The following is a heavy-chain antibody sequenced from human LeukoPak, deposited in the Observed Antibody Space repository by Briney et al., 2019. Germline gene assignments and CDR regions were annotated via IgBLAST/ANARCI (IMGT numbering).Heavy chain of an antibody. CDR3: ARDSSSGYYDY. Sequence: GGSPRLSCAASGFTFSSYSMNWVRQAPGKGLEWVSYISTSGSTIDYVDSVKGRFTISRDNSKNTLYLQMNSLRAEDTAVYYCARDSSSGYYDYWGQGTLVTVSS. CDR1: GFTFSSYS. D-gene: IGHD3-22*01. J-gene: IGHJ4*02. CDR2: ISTSGSTI. V-gene: IGHV3-48*01.